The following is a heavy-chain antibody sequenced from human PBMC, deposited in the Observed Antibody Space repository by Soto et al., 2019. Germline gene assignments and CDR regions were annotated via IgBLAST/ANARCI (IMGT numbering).Heavy chain of an antibody. Sequence: QVQLVQSGAEVKEPGASVKVSCKASGYTFSNYEIHWVRQATGQGLEWMGWMNPNNGNTGYAQKFQDRLSKXRTTSITTAYMELSSRRSEDTAVYYCTRNGGGLGVWGQGTLVTVSS. V-gene: IGHV1-8*01. CDR3: TRNGGGLGV. CDR2: MNPNNGNT. CDR1: GYTFSNYE. D-gene: IGHD3-16*01. J-gene: IGHJ4*02.